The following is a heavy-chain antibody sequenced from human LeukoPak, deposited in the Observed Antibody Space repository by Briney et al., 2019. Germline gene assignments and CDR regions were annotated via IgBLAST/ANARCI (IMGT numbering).Heavy chain of an antibody. CDR2: MNPNSGKT. D-gene: IGHD3-22*01. Sequence: GASVKVSCKASGYTFTRYDINWVRQATGQGLEWMGWMNPNSGKTGYAQKLQGRVTMTTDTSTSTACMELRSLRSDDTAVYYCARRRGNYYEGDYWGQGTLVTVSS. J-gene: IGHJ4*02. CDR1: GYTFTRYD. V-gene: IGHV1-8*01. CDR3: ARRRGNYYEGDY.